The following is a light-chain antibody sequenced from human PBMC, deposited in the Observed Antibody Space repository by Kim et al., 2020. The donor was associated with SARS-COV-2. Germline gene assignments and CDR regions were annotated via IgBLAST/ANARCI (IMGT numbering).Light chain of an antibody. CDR1: KSVRSNY. CDR2: AAS. V-gene: IGKV3-20*01. Sequence: STGEAATPSGRASKSVRSNYLAWYQQKPGQAPRLLIYAASSRATGIPDRFSGSGSQTDFTLTINGLEPEDFALYYCQQYGTSTGYTFGQGTKLEIK. J-gene: IGKJ2*01. CDR3: QQYGTSTGYT.